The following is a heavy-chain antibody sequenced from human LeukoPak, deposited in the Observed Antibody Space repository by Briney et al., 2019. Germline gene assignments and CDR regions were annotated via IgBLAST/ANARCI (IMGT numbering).Heavy chain of an antibody. CDR2: IYYSGST. CDR3: ARLYSSSWYGRFDY. J-gene: IGHJ4*02. D-gene: IGHD6-13*01. Sequence: SETLSLTCTVSGGSISSYYWSWIRQPPGKGLEWIGYIYYSGSTNYNPSLKSRVTILVDTSKNQFSLKLSSVTAADTAVYYCARLYSSSWYGRFDYWGQGTLVTVSS. CDR1: GGSISSYY. V-gene: IGHV4-59*01.